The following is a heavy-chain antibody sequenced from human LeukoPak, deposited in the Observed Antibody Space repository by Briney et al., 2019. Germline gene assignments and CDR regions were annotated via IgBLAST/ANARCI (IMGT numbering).Heavy chain of an antibody. CDR1: GDSISSGAYS. V-gene: IGHV4-30-2*01. Sequence: SSETLSLTCVVSGDSISSGAYSWSWIRQPPGKGLEWISYIFHTGSTFYNPSLKSRVTISVDNSKNQFSLRLSSVTAADTAVYYCARELWFANAPGSWLAPWGQGTLVTVSS. D-gene: IGHD3-10*01. J-gene: IGHJ5*02. CDR3: ARELWFANAPGSWLAP. CDR2: IFHTGST.